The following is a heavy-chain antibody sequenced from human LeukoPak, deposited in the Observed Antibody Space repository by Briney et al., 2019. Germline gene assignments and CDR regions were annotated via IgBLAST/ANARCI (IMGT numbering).Heavy chain of an antibody. J-gene: IGHJ4*02. V-gene: IGHV3-21*01. CDR2: ISSSSSYI. Sequence: GGSLRLSCAASGFSFSSYSMNWVRQAPGKGLEWVSSISSSSSYIYCADSVKGRFTISRDNAKNSLYLQMNSLRAEDTAVYYCARGPGVVTTGWGQGTLVTVSS. CDR1: GFSFSSYS. D-gene: IGHD2-21*02. CDR3: ARGPGVVTTG.